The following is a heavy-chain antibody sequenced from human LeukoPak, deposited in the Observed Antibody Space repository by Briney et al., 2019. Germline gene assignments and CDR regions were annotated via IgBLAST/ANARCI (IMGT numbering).Heavy chain of an antibody. CDR3: ARDMSGSYPGVLDC. CDR2: INPSGGST. V-gene: IGHV1-46*01. J-gene: IGHJ4*02. D-gene: IGHD1-26*01. Sequence: GASVKVSCKASGSPFTSYYMNWVGQAPGQGLRGMGIINPSGGSTSYAQKFQGRVTMTRDTSTSTVYMELSSLRSEDTAVYYCARDMSGSYPGVLDCWGQGTLVTVSS. CDR1: GSPFTSYY.